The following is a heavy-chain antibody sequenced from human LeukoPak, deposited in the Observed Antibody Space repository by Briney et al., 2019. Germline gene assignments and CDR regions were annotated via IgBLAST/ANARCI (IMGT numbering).Heavy chain of an antibody. V-gene: IGHV1-69*13. CDR1: GGTFSSYA. J-gene: IGHJ6*02. D-gene: IGHD2-15*01. CDR2: IIPIFGTA. CDR3: ATYSSNNYYYYGRDV. Sequence: SVKVSCKASGGTFSSYAISWVRQAPGQGLEWMGGIIPIFGTANYAQKFQGRVTITADESTSTAYMELSSLRSEDTAVYYCATYSSNNYYYYGRDVWGQGTTVTVSS.